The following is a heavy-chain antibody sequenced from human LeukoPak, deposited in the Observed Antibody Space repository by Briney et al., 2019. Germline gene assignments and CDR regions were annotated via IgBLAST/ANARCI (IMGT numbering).Heavy chain of an antibody. J-gene: IGHJ4*02. V-gene: IGHV1-2*02. D-gene: IGHD3-22*01. Sequence: GASVKVSCKASGYTFTSYYMHWVRQAPGQGLEWMGIINPNSGGTNYAQKFQGRVTMTRDTSISTAYMELSRLRSDDTAVYYCARDPFPSYDSSGYWISGGNSFDYWGQGTLVTVSS. CDR2: INPNSGGT. CDR3: ARDPFPSYDSSGYWISGGNSFDY. CDR1: GYTFTSYY.